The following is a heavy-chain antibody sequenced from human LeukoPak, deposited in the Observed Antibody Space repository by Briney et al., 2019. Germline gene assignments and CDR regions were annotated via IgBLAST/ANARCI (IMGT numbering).Heavy chain of an antibody. D-gene: IGHD6-19*01. J-gene: IGHJ6*02. V-gene: IGHV3-66*01. CDR1: GFTVSSNY. CDR2: IYSGGST. CDR3: ARPGIAVAGTSGPDYYGMDV. Sequence: GGSLRLSCVVSGFTVSSNYMSGVREATGRGVEWVSVIYSGGSTYHGDSVKGRFTISRDNSKNILYLPMNSLRDEDTAVYYCARPGIAVAGTSGPDYYGMDVWGQGTTVTVSS.